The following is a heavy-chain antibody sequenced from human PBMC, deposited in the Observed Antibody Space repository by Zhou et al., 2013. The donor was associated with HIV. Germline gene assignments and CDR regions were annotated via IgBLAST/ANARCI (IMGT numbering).Heavy chain of an antibody. Sequence: QVQLVQSGAEVKKPGASVKVSCKASGYTFTDYYIYWVRQAPGQGLEWMGWINPKSGGTNYAQNFQGRVTMTRDTSINTVYMELTRVKSDDTAVYYCAGYGRGYNWLYYWGQGTLVTVSS. D-gene: IGHD5-12*01. J-gene: IGHJ4*02. CDR2: INPKSGGT. V-gene: IGHV1-2*02. CDR3: AGYGRGYNWLYY. CDR1: GYTFTDYY.